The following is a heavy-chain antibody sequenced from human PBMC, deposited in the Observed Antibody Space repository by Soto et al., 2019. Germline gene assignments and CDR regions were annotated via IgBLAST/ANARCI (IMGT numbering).Heavy chain of an antibody. J-gene: IGHJ3*02. CDR1: GYTFTSYA. V-gene: IGHV1-3*01. D-gene: IGHD3-22*01. CDR2: INAGNGNT. Sequence: ASVKVSCKASGYTFTSYAMHWVRQAPGQRLEWMGWINAGNGNTKYSQKFQGRVTITRDTSASTAYMELSSLRSEDTAVYYCARDTNYYDSSGYFDAFDIRGQGTRGTV. CDR3: ARDTNYYDSSGYFDAFDI.